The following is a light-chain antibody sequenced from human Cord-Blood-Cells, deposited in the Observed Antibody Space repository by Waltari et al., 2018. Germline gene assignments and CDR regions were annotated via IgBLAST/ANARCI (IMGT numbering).Light chain of an antibody. J-gene: IGLJ2*01. Sequence: QSVLTQPPSASGTPGQRVTISCSGSSSNIGSNTVNWYQQLPGTAPKLLIYSNNPRPSGVPDRFSGSKSGTSASLAISGLQSEDEAYYYCAAWADSLNGVVFGGGTKLTVL. CDR3: AAWADSLNGVV. CDR1: SSNIGSNT. CDR2: SNN. V-gene: IGLV1-44*01.